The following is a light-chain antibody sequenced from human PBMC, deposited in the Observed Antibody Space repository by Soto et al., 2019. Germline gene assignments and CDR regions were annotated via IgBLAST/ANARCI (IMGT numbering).Light chain of an antibody. V-gene: IGKV1-33*01. CDR1: QDISKY. CDR3: QQYNNLAIT. Sequence: DIQMTQSPSSLSTSIGHRVPVTCQASQDISKYLTWYQQKPGKAPKILIYDASNLETGVPSRFSGSGSGTDFTFTISSLQPEDIATYYCQQYNNLAITFGQGTRLEI. CDR2: DAS. J-gene: IGKJ5*01.